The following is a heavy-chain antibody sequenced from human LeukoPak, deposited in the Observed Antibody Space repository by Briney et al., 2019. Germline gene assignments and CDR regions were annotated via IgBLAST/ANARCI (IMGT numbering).Heavy chain of an antibody. J-gene: IGHJ4*02. CDR1: GGSISSGGYF. Sequence: RSETLSLTCTVSGGSISSGGYFWSWIRQHPAKGLEWIGYIYYSGSTYYNPSLKSRVTISVDTSKNQFSLKLSSVTAADTAVYYCARGAYDLFFDYWGQGTLVTVSS. CDR3: ARGAYDLFFDY. CDR2: IYYSGST. V-gene: IGHV4-31*03. D-gene: IGHD5-12*01.